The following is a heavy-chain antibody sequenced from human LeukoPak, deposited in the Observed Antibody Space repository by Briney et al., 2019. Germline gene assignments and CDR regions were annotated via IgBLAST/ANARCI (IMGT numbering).Heavy chain of an antibody. Sequence: SVTLSFKASAGTFTIYAISWVRQAPGQGLEWMGRIIPILGIANYAQTFQGRVTITADKSTSTAYMELSSLRSEDTAVYFCARDRSSQLVYFDYWGQGTLVTGSS. CDR1: AGTFTIYA. V-gene: IGHV1-69*04. J-gene: IGHJ4*02. D-gene: IGHD6-6*01. CDR2: IIPILGIA. CDR3: ARDRSSQLVYFDY.